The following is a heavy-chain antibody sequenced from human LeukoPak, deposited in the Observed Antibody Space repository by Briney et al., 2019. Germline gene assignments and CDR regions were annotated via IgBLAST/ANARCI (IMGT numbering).Heavy chain of an antibody. V-gene: IGHV1-18*01. CDR1: GYTFTTYG. Sequence: ASVKVSCKASGYTFTTYGISWVRQAPGQGLEWMGWISGYNGNTNYAQKFRGRVTMTTDTSTSTAYMELRSLRSDDTAVYYCARASAQWSDYRGQGTLVTVSS. CDR3: ARASAQWSDY. CDR2: ISGYNGNT. J-gene: IGHJ4*02. D-gene: IGHD2-15*01.